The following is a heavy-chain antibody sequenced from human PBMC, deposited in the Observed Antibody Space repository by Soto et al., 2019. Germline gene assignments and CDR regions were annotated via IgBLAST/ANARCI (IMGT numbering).Heavy chain of an antibody. V-gene: IGHV3-30*03. CDR2: ISYDGSNK. J-gene: IGHJ4*02. D-gene: IGHD3-10*01. Sequence: QVQLVESGGGVVQPGRSLRLSCAASGFTFSSYGMHWVRQAPGKGLEWVAVISYDGSNKYYADSVKGRFTISRDNSKNTLYLQMNSLRAEDTAVYYCAIQEWFGELSPFDYWGQGTLVTVSS. CDR1: GFTFSSYG. CDR3: AIQEWFGELSPFDY.